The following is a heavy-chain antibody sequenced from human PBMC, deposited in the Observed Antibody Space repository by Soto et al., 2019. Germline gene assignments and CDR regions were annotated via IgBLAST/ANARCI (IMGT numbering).Heavy chain of an antibody. D-gene: IGHD3-22*01. CDR2: INHSGNT. CDR3: ARHNYDGSGYYYYYYGMDV. CDR1: GGSISSSSYY. V-gene: IGHV4-39*01. J-gene: IGHJ6*02. Sequence: SETLSLTCTVSGGSISSSSYYWSWIRQPPGKGLEWIGEINHSGNTNYNPSLKSRVTISVDTSKNQFSLKLSSVTAADTAVYYFARHNYDGSGYYYYYYGMDVWGQGTTVTVSS.